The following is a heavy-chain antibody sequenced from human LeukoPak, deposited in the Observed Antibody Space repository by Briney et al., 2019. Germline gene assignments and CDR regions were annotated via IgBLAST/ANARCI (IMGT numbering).Heavy chain of an antibody. CDR2: ISYDGSNK. J-gene: IGHJ6*02. CDR3: ARDHTVVTSGGMDV. V-gene: IGHV3-30*03. Sequence: GGSLRLSCAASGFTFSSYWMHWVRQAPGKGLEWVAVISYDGSNKYYADSVKGRFTISRDNSKNTLYLQMNSLRAEDTAVYYCARDHTVVTSGGMDVWGQGTTVTVSS. D-gene: IGHD4-23*01. CDR1: GFTFSSYW.